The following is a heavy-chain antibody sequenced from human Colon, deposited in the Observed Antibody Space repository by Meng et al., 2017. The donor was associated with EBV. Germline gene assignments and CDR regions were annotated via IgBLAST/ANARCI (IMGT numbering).Heavy chain of an antibody. CDR1: GTSISTSNW. V-gene: IGHV4-4*02. CDR2: IYHNGQT. Sequence: QVLLPGPGAGLVKPSGTLSLTCAVSGTSISTSNWWSWIRQSPGEGLEWIGAIYHNGQTNYNPSLKSRVSMSVDESKNEFSLNLKSVTAADTAVYYCARDGGVTHIPWGQGVLVTVSS. D-gene: IGHD2-8*02. CDR3: ARDGGVTHIP. J-gene: IGHJ5*02.